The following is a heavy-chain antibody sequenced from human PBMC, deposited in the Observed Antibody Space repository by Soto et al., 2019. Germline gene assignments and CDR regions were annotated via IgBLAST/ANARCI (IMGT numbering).Heavy chain of an antibody. CDR1: VLPFSSYG. CDR3: ARGNGLVRKYYMDV. J-gene: IGHJ6*03. Sequence: HPGGSLRLSCAASVLPFSSYGMHWVRQAPGKGLEWVAVIWYDGSNKYYADSVKGRFTISRDNSKNTLYLQMNSLRAEDTAVYYCARGNGLVRKYYMDVWGKGTTVTVS. D-gene: IGHD3-3*01. V-gene: IGHV3-33*01. CDR2: IWYDGSNK.